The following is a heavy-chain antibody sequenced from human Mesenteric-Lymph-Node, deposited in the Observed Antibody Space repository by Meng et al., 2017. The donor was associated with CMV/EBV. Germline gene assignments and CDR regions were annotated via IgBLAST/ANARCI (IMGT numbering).Heavy chain of an antibody. CDR3: ASLVYGGHFGGDY. CDR1: GFIVSSYE. D-gene: IGHD4-23*01. CDR2: IGSSGATI. V-gene: IGHV3-48*03. J-gene: IGHJ4*02. Sequence: GGSLRLSCSVSGFIVSSYEMNWVRQAPGKWLEWVAYIGSSGATIYYADSVKGRFTIFRDNAKNSLYLQMNSLRAEDTAVYYCASLVYGGHFGGDYWGQGTLVTVSS.